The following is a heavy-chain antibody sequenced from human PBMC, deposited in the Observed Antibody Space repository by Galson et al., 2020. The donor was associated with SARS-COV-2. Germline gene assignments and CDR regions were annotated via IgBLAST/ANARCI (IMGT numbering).Heavy chain of an antibody. CDR2: IWYDGSNK. V-gene: IGHV3-33*01. D-gene: IGHD6-19*01. Sequence: TGGSLRLSCAASGFTFSSYGMHWVRQAPGKGLEWVAVIWYDGSNKYYADSVKGRFTISRDNAKNTLYLQMNSLRAEDTAVYYCARVGTRSGWKYYFDYWGHGTLVTVSS. J-gene: IGHJ4*01. CDR3: ARVGTRSGWKYYFDY. CDR1: GFTFSSYG.